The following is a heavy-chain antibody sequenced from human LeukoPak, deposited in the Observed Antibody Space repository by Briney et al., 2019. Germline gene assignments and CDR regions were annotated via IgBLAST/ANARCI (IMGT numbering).Heavy chain of an antibody. V-gene: IGHV3-21*01. D-gene: IGHD2-15*01. CDR3: ARDKTGPSPGSDAFDI. J-gene: IGHJ3*02. Sequence: GGSLRLSCAASGFTFSSYSMNWVRQAPGKGLEWVSSISSSSSYIYYADSVKGRFTISRDNAKNSLYLQMNSLRAEDTAVYYCARDKTGPSPGSDAFDIWGQGTMVTVSS. CDR1: GFTFSSYS. CDR2: ISSSSSYI.